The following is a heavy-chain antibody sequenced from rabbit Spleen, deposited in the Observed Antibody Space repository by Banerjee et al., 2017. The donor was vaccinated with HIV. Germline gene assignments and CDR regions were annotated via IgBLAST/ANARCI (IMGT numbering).Heavy chain of an antibody. D-gene: IGHD4-1*01. CDR2: INTYTGKA. Sequence: QEQLEESGGGLVKPEGSLTLTCIASGVSFSGDSYMCWVRQAPGKGLQWIACINTYTGKAVYASWAKGRFIISKTSSTTVTLQMTSLTVADTATYFCARDSGTSFSSYGMDLWGPGTLVTV. J-gene: IGHJ6*01. CDR3: ARDSGTSFSSYGMDL. CDR1: GVSFSGDSY. V-gene: IGHV1S45*01.